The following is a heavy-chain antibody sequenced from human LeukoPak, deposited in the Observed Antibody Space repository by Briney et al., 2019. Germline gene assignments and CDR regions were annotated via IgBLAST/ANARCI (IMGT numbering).Heavy chain of an antibody. J-gene: IGHJ2*01. D-gene: IGHD6-13*01. CDR3: ARVYYSRSYDYWYFDL. CDR2: IYYSGNT. Sequence: SETLSLTCSVSGGSIRSYYWTWIRQPPGKGLEWIGYIYYSGNTNYNPSLKSRVTISVDTSKNQFSLKLSSVSAADTAVYYCARVYYSRSYDYWYFDLWGRGTLVTVSS. V-gene: IGHV4-59*01. CDR1: GGSIRSYY.